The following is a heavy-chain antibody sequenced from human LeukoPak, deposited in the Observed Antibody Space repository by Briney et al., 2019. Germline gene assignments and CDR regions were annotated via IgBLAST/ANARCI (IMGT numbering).Heavy chain of an antibody. CDR2: IYHSGST. J-gene: IGHJ4*02. D-gene: IGHD5-12*01. Sequence: SETLSLTCTVSGYSISSGYYWGWIRQPPGKGLEWIGSIYHSGSTYYNPSLKSRVTISVDKSKNQFSLKLSAVTAAYTAVYYCARELGIVATISLDYWGQGTLVTVSS. CDR3: ARELGIVATISLDY. CDR1: GYSISSGYY. V-gene: IGHV4-38-2*02.